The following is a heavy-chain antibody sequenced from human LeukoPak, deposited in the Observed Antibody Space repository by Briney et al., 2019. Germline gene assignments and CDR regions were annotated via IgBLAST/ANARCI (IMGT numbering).Heavy chain of an antibody. J-gene: IGHJ4*02. CDR3: ARFAYCGTGCWYYFDF. Sequence: SETLSLTCSVSGGSISGHYWRWIRQPPGKELEWIGYIFITGNTIYNPSLSSRVTMSLDTSKNQFSLKLSSVTAADTAVYYCARFAYCGTGCWYYFDFWGRGMLVTVSS. CDR1: GGSISGHY. CDR2: IFITGNT. D-gene: IGHD2-21*02. V-gene: IGHV4-4*09.